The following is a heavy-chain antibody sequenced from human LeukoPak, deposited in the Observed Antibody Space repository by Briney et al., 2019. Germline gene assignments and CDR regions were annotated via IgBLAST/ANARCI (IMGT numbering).Heavy chain of an antibody. CDR1: GYTFTDYY. Sequence: ASVKVSCKASGYTFTDYYIHWVRQAPGQGLEWMGWINPNSGGTDYAQKFQDRVIMTRDTSINTAYMELSRLRFDDTAVYYCARASRWLQFVSAFDIWGQGTMVTVSS. CDR3: ARASRWLQFVSAFDI. V-gene: IGHV1-2*02. D-gene: IGHD5-24*01. CDR2: INPNSGGT. J-gene: IGHJ3*02.